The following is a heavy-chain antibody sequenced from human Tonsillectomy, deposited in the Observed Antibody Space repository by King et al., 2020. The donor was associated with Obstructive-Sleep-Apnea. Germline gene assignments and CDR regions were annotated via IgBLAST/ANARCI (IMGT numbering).Heavy chain of an antibody. CDR1: GYSISRAYY. CDR2: IYHNGSS. Sequence: QVQLQESGPGLVKPSETLSLTCTVSGYSISRAYYWGWIRQPPGQGLAWIANIYHNGSSYYNPSLKSRVTISVDRSKNQISLQLTSVTAADTAVYYCASLDTAMSKGDRGFDPWGQGTLVTVSS. CDR3: ASLDTAMSKGDRGFDP. V-gene: IGHV4-38-2*02. J-gene: IGHJ5*02. D-gene: IGHD5-18*01.